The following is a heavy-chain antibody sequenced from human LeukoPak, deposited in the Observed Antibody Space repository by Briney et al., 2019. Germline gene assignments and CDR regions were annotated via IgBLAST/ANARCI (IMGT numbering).Heavy chain of an antibody. V-gene: IGHV2-5*02. D-gene: IGHD3-10*01. Sequence: GSGPTLVNPTQTLTLTCTFSGFSLSTSGVGVGWIRQPPGKALESLALIYWDDDKRYSPSLKSRLTITKDTSKNQVVLTMTNMDPVDTATYYCAHSKVLLWFGEPFMGYFQHWGQGTLVTVSS. CDR3: AHSKVLLWFGEPFMGYFQH. CDR2: IYWDDDK. CDR1: GFSLSTSGVG. J-gene: IGHJ1*01.